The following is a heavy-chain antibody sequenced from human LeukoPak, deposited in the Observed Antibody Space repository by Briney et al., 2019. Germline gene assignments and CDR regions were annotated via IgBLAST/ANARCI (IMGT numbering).Heavy chain of an antibody. CDR2: IYTSGGT. D-gene: IGHD1-26*01. CDR3: AKDTGSKIPGTIVGATGDAFDT. V-gene: IGHV3-53*01. J-gene: IGHJ3*02. CDR1: GLSVSGNY. Sequence: GGSLRLSCAASGLSVSGNYMSWVRQAPGKGLEWVSVIYTSGGTYYADSVKGRFTISRDNVENTLFLHMSSLRVEDTAVYYCAKDTGSKIPGTIVGATGDAFDTWGQGTMVTVSS.